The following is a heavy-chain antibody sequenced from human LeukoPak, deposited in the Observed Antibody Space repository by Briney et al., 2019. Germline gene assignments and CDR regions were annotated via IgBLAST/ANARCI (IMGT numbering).Heavy chain of an antibody. J-gene: IGHJ4*02. CDR3: ARDLMGEFPFDY. V-gene: IGHV3-66*01. CDR2: IYSGGST. CDR1: GFTFSSYG. D-gene: IGHD3-16*01. Sequence: GGSLRLSCAASGFTFSSYGMHWVRQAPGKGLEWVSVIYSGGSTYYADSVKGRFTISRDNSKNTLYLQMNSLRAEDTAVYYCARDLMGEFPFDYWGQGTLVTVSS.